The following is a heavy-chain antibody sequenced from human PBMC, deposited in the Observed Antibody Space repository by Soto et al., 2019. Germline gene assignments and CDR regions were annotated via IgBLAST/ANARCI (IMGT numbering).Heavy chain of an antibody. CDR1: GFTFSSYA. V-gene: IGHV3-23*01. Sequence: GGSLRLSCAASGFTFSSYAMSWVRQAPGKGLEWVSAITGSGDSTYYADSVKGRFTISRDNSKNTLYLQMNSLRAEDTAVYYCARDYDILISPPLFDYWGQGTLVTVSS. D-gene: IGHD3-9*01. CDR3: ARDYDILISPPLFDY. CDR2: ITGSGDST. J-gene: IGHJ4*02.